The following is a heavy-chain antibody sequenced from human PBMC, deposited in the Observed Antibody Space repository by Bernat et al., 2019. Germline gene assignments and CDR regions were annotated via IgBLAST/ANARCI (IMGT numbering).Heavy chain of an antibody. CDR1: GGSFSGYS. CDR2: ISHSGRT. D-gene: IGHD6-13*01. J-gene: IGHJ4*02. Sequence: QMQLQQWGAGLLKPSETLSLTCAVYGGSFSGYSWTWIRQPPGKGLEWIGEISHSGRTNYNPSLKSRVTISIDTSKNQFSLSLSSVTAADTALYYCARGNMAASIFYWGQGTLVTVSS. V-gene: IGHV4-34*01. CDR3: ARGNMAASIFY.